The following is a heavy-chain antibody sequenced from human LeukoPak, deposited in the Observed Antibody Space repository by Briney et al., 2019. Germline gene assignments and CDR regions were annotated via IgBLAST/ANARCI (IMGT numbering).Heavy chain of an antibody. D-gene: IGHD2-15*01. V-gene: IGHV3-20*04. CDR2: INWNGGST. J-gene: IGHJ6*03. CDR3: ARGCSGGSCYSDYYYYYMDV. CDR1: GFTFDDYG. Sequence: GGSLRLSCAASGFTFDDYGMSWVRQAPGKGLEWVSGINWNGGSTGYADSVKGRFTISRDNAKNSLYLQMNSLRAEDTAVYYCARGCSGGSCYSDYYYYYMDVWGKGTTVTIS.